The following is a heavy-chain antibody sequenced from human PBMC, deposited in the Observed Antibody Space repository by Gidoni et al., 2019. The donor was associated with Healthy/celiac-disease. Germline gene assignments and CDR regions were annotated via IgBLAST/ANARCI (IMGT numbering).Heavy chain of an antibody. V-gene: IGHV4-59*08. CDR2: IYYSGST. CDR3: ARLTVSRYFVGNDAFDI. Sequence: QVQLQESGPGLVKPSETLSLTCTVSGGSISSYYWSWIRQPPGKGLEWIGYIYYSGSTNYNPSLKSRVTTSVDTSKNQFSLKLSSVTAADTAVYYCARLTVSRYFVGNDAFDIWGQGTMVTVSS. CDR1: GGSISSYY. J-gene: IGHJ3*02. D-gene: IGHD3-9*01.